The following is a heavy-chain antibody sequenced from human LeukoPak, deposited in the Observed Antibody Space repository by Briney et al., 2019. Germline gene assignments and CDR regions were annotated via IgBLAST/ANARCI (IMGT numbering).Heavy chain of an antibody. CDR2: IKSDGTGT. D-gene: IGHD1-26*01. J-gene: IGHJ4*02. V-gene: IGHV3-74*01. Sequence: GGSLRLSCAGSGFTFSGYWMQWVRQAPGKGLVWVSRIKSDGTGTTYADSVKGRFTISRDNAKNTLYLQMNSLRAEDTAVYYCARDGDLVGGTIDYWGQGTLDTVSS. CDR1: GFTFSGYW. CDR3: ARDGDLVGGTIDY.